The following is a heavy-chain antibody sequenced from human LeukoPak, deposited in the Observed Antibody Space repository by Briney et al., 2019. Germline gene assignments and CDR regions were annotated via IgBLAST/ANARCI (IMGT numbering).Heavy chain of an antibody. J-gene: IGHJ4*02. CDR3: ARRKNLVGATDY. CDR2: IYYSGST. V-gene: IGHV4-39*01. D-gene: IGHD1-26*01. Sequence: SETLSLTCTVSGGSISSSSYYWGWIRQPPGKGLEWIGSIYYSGSTYYNPSLKSRVTISVDTSKNQFSLKLSSVTAADTAVYYCARRKNLVGATDYWGQGTLVTVSP. CDR1: GGSISSSSYY.